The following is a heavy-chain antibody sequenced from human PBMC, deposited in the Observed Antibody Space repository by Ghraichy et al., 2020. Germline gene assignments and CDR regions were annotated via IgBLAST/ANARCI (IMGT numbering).Heavy chain of an antibody. J-gene: IGHJ4*02. CDR2: IYYDGSNK. Sequence: GGSLRLSCAASGFNFSHYGMHWVRQAPGKGLEWVAVIYYDGSNKYYADSVKGRFTISRDNSKNTLYLQMNSLRAEDTAVYWCAKDLNYDVSTGYLEGPFDYWGQGTLVTVSS. V-gene: IGHV3-33*06. CDR3: AKDLNYDVSTGYLEGPFDY. CDR1: GFNFSHYG. D-gene: IGHD3-9*01.